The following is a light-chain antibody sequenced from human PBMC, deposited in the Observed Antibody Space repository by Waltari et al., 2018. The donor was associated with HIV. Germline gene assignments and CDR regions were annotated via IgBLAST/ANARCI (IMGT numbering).Light chain of an antibody. J-gene: IGKJ2*02. V-gene: IGKV4-1*01. Sequence: DILMTQSPDSLAVSLGERATINCKSSQSVLYNSINKNYLAWYQQEPGQPPKLLIYWASTRESGVPDRFSGSGSGTDFTLTISSLQAEDVAVYYCQQYHTSPGTFGQGTKLEIK. CDR2: WAS. CDR1: QSVLYNSINKNY. CDR3: QQYHTSPGT.